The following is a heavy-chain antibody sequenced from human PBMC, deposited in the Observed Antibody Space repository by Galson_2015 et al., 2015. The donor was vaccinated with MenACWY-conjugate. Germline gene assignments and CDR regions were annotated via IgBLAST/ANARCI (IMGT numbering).Heavy chain of an antibody. D-gene: IGHD3-22*01. J-gene: IGHJ4*01. Sequence: SLRLSCAASGFTFSSYSMSWVRQAPGRGLEWVSAISGSGGTIFYADSVKGRFTIPRDNSKNTLYLQMNSLRAEDTAVYYCAKRPPVEYYDRSGYYPFDYWGHGTLVTVSS. CDR1: GFTFSSYS. CDR2: ISGSGGTI. CDR3: AKRPPVEYYDRSGYYPFDY. V-gene: IGHV3-23*01.